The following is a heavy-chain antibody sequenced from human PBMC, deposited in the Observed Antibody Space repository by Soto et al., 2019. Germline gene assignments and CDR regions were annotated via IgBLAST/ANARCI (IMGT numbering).Heavy chain of an antibody. CDR1: GGSIISYY. CDR2: IYYSGST. J-gene: IGHJ3*02. CDR3: ARDGRDGYNFGAFDI. Sequence: SETLSLTCTVSGGSIISYYWSWIRQPPGKGLEWIGYIYYSGSTNYNPSLKSRVTISVDTSKNQFSLKLSSVTAADTAVYYCARDGRDGYNFGAFDIWGQGTMVTVSS. V-gene: IGHV4-59*01. D-gene: IGHD5-12*01.